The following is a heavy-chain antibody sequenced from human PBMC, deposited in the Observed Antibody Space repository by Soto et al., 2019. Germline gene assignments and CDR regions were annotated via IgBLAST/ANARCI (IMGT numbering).Heavy chain of an antibody. J-gene: IGHJ4*02. CDR2: IYYNGNI. CDR1: GGSITSYY. CDR3: ATGRVYFGSEY. V-gene: IGHV4-59*01. D-gene: IGHD3-10*01. Sequence: QVQLQESGPGLVKPLETLSLTCTVPGGSITSYYWSWVRQPPGKGLEWIGYIYYNGNINYNPSLKSRLTISLDTSKIQSSLRLSSVTAADTAVYYCATGRVYFGSEYWGQGTLVTVSS.